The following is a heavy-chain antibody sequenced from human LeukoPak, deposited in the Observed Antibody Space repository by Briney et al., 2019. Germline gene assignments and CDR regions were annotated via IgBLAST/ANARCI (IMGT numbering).Heavy chain of an antibody. V-gene: IGHV3-23*01. J-gene: IGHJ4*02. Sequence: GGSLRLSCAASGFTFSGYAMNWVRQVPGKGLEWVSGISGSGAGTYYADSVEGRFTISRDNSKNTLYLQMNSLRADDTAVYYCAKMVREFYTISYYFDYWGQGTLVTVSS. CDR1: GFTFSGYA. CDR3: AKMVREFYTISYYFDY. D-gene: IGHD2-8*01. CDR2: ISGSGAGT.